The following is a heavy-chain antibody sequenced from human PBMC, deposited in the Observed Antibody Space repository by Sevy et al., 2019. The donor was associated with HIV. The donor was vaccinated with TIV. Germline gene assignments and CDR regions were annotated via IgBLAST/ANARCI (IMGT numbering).Heavy chain of an antibody. J-gene: IGHJ4*02. Sequence: GGSLRLSCAASGFTLGKYWMGWVRQAPGKGLEWVANINQDAGRKYYVDSVKGRFTISRDNAKNSLYLQMNSLRAEDTAVYFCARDDGNYYFHYWGQGPLVTVSS. CDR1: GFTLGKYW. CDR3: ARDDGNYYFHY. D-gene: IGHD1-7*01. V-gene: IGHV3-7*01. CDR2: INQDAGRK.